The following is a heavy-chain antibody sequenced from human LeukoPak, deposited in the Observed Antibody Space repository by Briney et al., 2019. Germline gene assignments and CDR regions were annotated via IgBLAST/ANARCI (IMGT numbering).Heavy chain of an antibody. CDR2: ISSSSSYI. D-gene: IGHD6-6*01. CDR3: ARSEGAARTPFGY. CDR1: GFTFSSYS. Sequence: PGGSLRLSCAASGFTFSSYSMNWVRQAPGRGLEWVSSISSSSSYIYYADSVKGRFTISRDNAKNSLYLQMNSLRAEDTAVYYCARSEGAARTPFGYWGQGTLVTVSS. V-gene: IGHV3-21*01. J-gene: IGHJ4*02.